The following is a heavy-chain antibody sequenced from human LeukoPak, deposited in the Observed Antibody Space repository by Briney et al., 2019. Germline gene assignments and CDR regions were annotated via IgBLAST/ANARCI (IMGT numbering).Heavy chain of an antibody. V-gene: IGHV3-74*01. Sequence: GGSLRLSCAASGFAFGGPWMHWVRQAPGKGLVWVSRINSDGSATAYADSVKGRFTISRDNAENTLYLQMNSLRGEDTALYYCVRVASGNYAGHPDYWGQGTLVTVSS. CDR1: GFAFGGPW. J-gene: IGHJ4*02. CDR2: INSDGSAT. CDR3: VRVASGNYAGHPDY. D-gene: IGHD4-11*01.